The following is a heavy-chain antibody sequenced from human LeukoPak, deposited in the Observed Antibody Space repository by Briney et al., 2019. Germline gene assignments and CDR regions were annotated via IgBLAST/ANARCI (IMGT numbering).Heavy chain of an antibody. V-gene: IGHV5-51*01. CDR1: GYSFTSCW. Sequence: GESLKISCKVSGYSFTSCWIGWVRQMPGKGLEWMGIINPRDSDTKYSPSFQGQVTISVDKSISTAYLQWSSLKASDTAMYYCARRGYSGYDWDYWGQGTLVTVSS. CDR2: INPRDSDT. CDR3: ARRGYSGYDWDY. J-gene: IGHJ4*02. D-gene: IGHD5-12*01.